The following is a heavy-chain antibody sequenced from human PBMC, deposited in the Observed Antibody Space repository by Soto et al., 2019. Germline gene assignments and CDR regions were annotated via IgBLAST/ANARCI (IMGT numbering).Heavy chain of an antibody. CDR2: IYRDDDK. J-gene: IGHJ4*02. Sequence: QITLKESGPTQVKPRQTLTLTCTFSGFSLTTSGVGVGWIRQSPGKAPDWLALIYRDDDKRYSPSPKIKLTITKNTAKHQVVLTMANLHPADTATYYCAQRVLRTVFGLVTTTAIYFDYWGQGTPVAVSS. D-gene: IGHD3-3*01. CDR3: AQRVLRTVFGLVTTTAIYFDY. V-gene: IGHV2-5*02. CDR1: GFSLTTSGVG.